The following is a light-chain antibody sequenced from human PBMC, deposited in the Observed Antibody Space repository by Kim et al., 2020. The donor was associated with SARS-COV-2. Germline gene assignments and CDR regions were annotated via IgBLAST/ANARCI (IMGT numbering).Light chain of an antibody. J-gene: IGLJ3*02. Sequence: SVSPGQTASITCSGDKLGDEYACWYQQKPARSPVLVIYQDSKRPPGIPERFSGSNSGNTATLTIGGTQAMDEADYYCQAWDSSTRVFGGGTQLTVL. CDR1: KLGDEY. V-gene: IGLV3-1*01. CDR3: QAWDSSTRV. CDR2: QDS.